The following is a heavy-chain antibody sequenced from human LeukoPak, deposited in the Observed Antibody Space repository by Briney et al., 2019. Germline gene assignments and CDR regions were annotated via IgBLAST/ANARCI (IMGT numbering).Heavy chain of an antibody. Sequence: ASVKVSCKASGYTFTSYGISWLRQAPGQGLEWMGIINPSGGSTSYAQKFQGRVTMTRDTSTSTVYMELSSLRSEDTALYYCARAPHDSSGYYYVSFDYWRQGTLVTVSP. CDR1: GYTFTSYG. CDR2: INPSGGST. D-gene: IGHD3-22*01. CDR3: ARAPHDSSGYYYVSFDY. V-gene: IGHV1-46*01. J-gene: IGHJ4*02.